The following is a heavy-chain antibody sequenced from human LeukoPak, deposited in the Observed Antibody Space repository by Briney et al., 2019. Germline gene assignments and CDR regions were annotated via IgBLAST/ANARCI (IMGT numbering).Heavy chain of an antibody. Sequence: GGSLRLSCAAPGFTFSSYAMHWVRQAPGKGLEWVAVISYDGSNKYYADSVKGRFTISRDNSKNTLYLQFNSLRAEDTAVYYCAGAGIAAAGTFDYWGQGTLVTVSS. D-gene: IGHD6-13*01. CDR2: ISYDGSNK. CDR3: AGAGIAAAGTFDY. J-gene: IGHJ4*02. V-gene: IGHV3-30*01. CDR1: GFTFSSYA.